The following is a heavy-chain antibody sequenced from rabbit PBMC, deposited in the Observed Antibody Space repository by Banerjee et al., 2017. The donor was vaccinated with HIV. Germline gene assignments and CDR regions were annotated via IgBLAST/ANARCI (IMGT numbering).Heavy chain of an antibody. CDR1: GFSFSSSYY. J-gene: IGHJ4*01. V-gene: IGHV1S43*01. D-gene: IGHD8-1*01. Sequence: LVKPEGSLTLTCTASGFSFSSSYYMCWVSQAPGKGLEWIGCIYTSSGSTWYASWVNGRFTISRSTSLNTVDLKMTSLTAADTATYFCARGYGGSSYYTYFNLWGPGTLVTVS. CDR2: IYTSSGST. CDR3: ARGYGGSSYYTYFNL.